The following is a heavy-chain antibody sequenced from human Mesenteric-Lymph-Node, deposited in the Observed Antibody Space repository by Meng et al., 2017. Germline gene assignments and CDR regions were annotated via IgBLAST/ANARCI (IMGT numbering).Heavy chain of an antibody. J-gene: IGHJ4*02. V-gene: IGHV3-48*03. CDR3: ARSYMSTWNNLPSDY. D-gene: IGHD1/OR15-1a*01. Sequence: GESLKISCAASAFNFRGYEMNWVRQAPGKGLEWVSYISTIGDVIKYADSVRGRFTISRDNAKNSLYLQMNSLRAEDTAVYHCARSYMSTWNNLPSDYWGQGTLVTVSS. CDR2: ISTIGDVI. CDR1: AFNFRGYE.